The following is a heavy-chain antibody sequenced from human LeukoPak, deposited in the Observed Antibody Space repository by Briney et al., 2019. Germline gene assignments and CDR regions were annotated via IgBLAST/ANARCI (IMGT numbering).Heavy chain of an antibody. CDR2: ISGSGGST. D-gene: IGHD2-21*01. V-gene: IGHV3-23*01. CDR1: GFTFSSYA. J-gene: IGHJ4*02. Sequence: PGGSLRLSCAASGFTFSSYAMSWVRQAPGKGLEWVSAISGSGGSTYYVDSVKGRFTISRDNSKNTLYLQMNSLRAEDTAVYYCAKSLWRATAGFDYWGQGTLVTVSS. CDR3: AKSLWRATAGFDY.